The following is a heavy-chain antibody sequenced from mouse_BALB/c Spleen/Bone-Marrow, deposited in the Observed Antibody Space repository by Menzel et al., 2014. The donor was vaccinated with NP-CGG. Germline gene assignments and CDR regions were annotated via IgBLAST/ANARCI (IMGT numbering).Heavy chain of an antibody. CDR1: GYTFTSYW. V-gene: IGHV1-7*01. Sequence: QVHVKQSGAELAKPGASVKMSCKASGYTFTSYWMHRVKQRPGQGLEWIGYINPSTGYTEYSQKFKDKATLTADKSSSTAYMQLSSLTSEDSAVYYCARDWYFDVWGAGTTVTVSS. J-gene: IGHJ1*01. CDR3: ARDWYFDV. CDR2: INPSTGYT.